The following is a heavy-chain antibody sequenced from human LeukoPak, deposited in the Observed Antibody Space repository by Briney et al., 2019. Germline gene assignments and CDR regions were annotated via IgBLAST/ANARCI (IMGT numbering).Heavy chain of an antibody. CDR3: TRDLGLIDY. CDR2: TYYRSKWYY. J-gene: IGHJ4*02. CDR1: GDSVSSNRAA. V-gene: IGHV6-1*01. D-gene: IGHD3/OR15-3a*01. Sequence: SQTLPLTCAISGDSVSSNRAAWNWIRQSPSRGLEWLGRTYYRSKWYYDYAVSVKSRITINPDTSKNQFSLQLNSVTPEDSAMYYCTRDLGLIDYWGQGTLVTVSS.